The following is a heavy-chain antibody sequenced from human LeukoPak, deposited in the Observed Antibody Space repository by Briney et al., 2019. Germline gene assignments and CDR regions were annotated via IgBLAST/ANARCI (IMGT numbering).Heavy chain of an antibody. J-gene: IGHJ4*02. CDR1: GYTFTGYY. CDR3: ARGGYSGSYLIDDYFDY. D-gene: IGHD1-26*01. CDR2: INPNSGGT. Sequence: VASVTVPCKASGYTFTGYYMHWVRQAPGQGLEWMGWINPNSGGTNYAQKFQGRVTMTRDTSISTAYMELSRLRSDDTAVYYCARGGYSGSYLIDDYFDYWGQGTLVTVSS. V-gene: IGHV1-2*02.